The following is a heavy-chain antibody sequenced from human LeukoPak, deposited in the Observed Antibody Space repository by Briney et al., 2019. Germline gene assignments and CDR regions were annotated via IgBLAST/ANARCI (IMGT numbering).Heavy chain of an antibody. CDR2: IYSGGST. J-gene: IGHJ3*02. CDR3: ARDLPAEAFDI. V-gene: IGHV3-53*01. CDR1: GFTVSSNY. Sequence: GESLKISCAASGFTVSSNYMSWVRQAPGKGLEWVSVIYSGGSTYYADSVKGRFTISRDNSKNTLYLQMNSLRAEDTAVYYCARDLPAEAFDIWGQGTMVTVSS.